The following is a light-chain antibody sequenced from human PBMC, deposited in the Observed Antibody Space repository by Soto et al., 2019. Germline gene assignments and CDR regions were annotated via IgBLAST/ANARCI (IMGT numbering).Light chain of an antibody. V-gene: IGLV2-14*01. CDR1: SSDVGGYNY. Sequence: QSVLTQPASVSGSPGQSITISCTGTSSDVGGYNYVSWYQQHPGKAPKLMIYDVSNRPSGVSNRFSGSKSGNTASLTISGLQAEDEADYYCSSHTSSSFYVXGTGTKVTVL. CDR3: SSHTSSSFYV. CDR2: DVS. J-gene: IGLJ1*01.